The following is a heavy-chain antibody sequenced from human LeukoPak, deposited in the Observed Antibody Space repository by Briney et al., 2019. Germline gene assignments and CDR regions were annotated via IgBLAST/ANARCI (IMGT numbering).Heavy chain of an antibody. J-gene: IGHJ4*02. CDR3: ARRQRFSAVTFDY. CDR1: GGSLSAYY. Sequence: SETLSLTCAVYGGSLSAYYWTWIRQPPGKGLEWIGEINHGGSTNYNPSLKSRVTISVDTSKNQFSLKLSSVTAADTAVYYCARRQRFSAVTFDYWGQGTVVTVSS. D-gene: IGHD5-18*01. CDR2: INHGGST. V-gene: IGHV4-34*01.